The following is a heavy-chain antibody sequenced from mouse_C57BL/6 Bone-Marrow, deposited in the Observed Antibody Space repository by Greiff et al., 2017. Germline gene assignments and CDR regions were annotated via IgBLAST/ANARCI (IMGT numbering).Heavy chain of an antibody. Sequence: EVNVVESGGGLVKPGGSLKLSCAASGFTFSDYGMHWVRQAPEKGLEWVAYISSGSSTIYYADTVKGRFTISRDNAKNTLFLQMTSLRSEDTAMYYCATGTAQASFAYWGQGTLVTVSA. CDR3: ATGTAQASFAY. V-gene: IGHV5-17*01. CDR1: GFTFSDYG. J-gene: IGHJ3*01. CDR2: ISSGSSTI. D-gene: IGHD3-2*02.